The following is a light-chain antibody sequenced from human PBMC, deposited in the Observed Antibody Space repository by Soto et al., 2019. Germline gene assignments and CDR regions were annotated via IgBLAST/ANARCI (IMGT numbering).Light chain of an antibody. CDR2: GAS. Sequence: DIFLTQSPFTLSLSPVEIATLSWRDRQSVSSSYLAWYQQKPGQAPRLLIYGASSRATGIPDRFSGSGSGTDFTLTISRLEPEDFAVYYCQQYGSSPQTFGQGTKVDIK. CDR3: QQYGSSPQT. CDR1: QSVSSSY. J-gene: IGKJ1*01. V-gene: IGKV3-20*01.